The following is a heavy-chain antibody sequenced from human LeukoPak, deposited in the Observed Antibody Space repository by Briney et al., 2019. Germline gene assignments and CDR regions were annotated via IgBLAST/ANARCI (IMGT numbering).Heavy chain of an antibody. D-gene: IGHD6-19*01. Sequence: SETLSLTCAVYGGSFSGYYWSWIRQPPGKGLEWIGEINHSGSTNYNPSLKSRVTTSVDTSKNQFSLKLSSVTAADTAVYYCARGPLAVAGTTPLDYWGQGTLVTVSS. CDR2: INHSGST. CDR3: ARGPLAVAGTTPLDY. J-gene: IGHJ4*02. CDR1: GGSFSGYY. V-gene: IGHV4-34*01.